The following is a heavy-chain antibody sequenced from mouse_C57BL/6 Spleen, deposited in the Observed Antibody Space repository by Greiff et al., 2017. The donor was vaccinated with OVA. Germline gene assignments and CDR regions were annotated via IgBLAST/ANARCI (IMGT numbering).Heavy chain of an antibody. V-gene: IGHV1-76*01. D-gene: IGHD1-1*01. CDR1: GYTFTDYY. CDR3: AREGITTVVAHYYYAMDY. Sequence: QVQLQQSGAELVRPGASVKLSCQASGYTFTDYYINWVKQRPGQGLEWISRIYPGSGNTYYNEKFKGKATLTAEKSSSTAYMQLSSLTSEDSAVYFCAREGITTVVAHYYYAMDYWGQGTSVTVSS. J-gene: IGHJ4*01. CDR2: IYPGSGNT.